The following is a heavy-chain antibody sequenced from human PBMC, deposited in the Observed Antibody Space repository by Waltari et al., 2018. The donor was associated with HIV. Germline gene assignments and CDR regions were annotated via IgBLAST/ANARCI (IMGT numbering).Heavy chain of an antibody. Sequence: QVQLQESGPGLVKPSQTLSLTCTVSGGSISSGGYYWSWIRQHPGKGLAWIGYIYYSGSTYYNPSLKSLVTIAVDTSKNQFSLKLSSVTAADTAVYYCARGYYDRLLYYGMDVWGQGTTVTVSS. CDR1: GGSISSGGYY. CDR2: IYYSGST. CDR3: ARGYYDRLLYYGMDV. V-gene: IGHV4-31*01. J-gene: IGHJ6*02. D-gene: IGHD3-22*01.